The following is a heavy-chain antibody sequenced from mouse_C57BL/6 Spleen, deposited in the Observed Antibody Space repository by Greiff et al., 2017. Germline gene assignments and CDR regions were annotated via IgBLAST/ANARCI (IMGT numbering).Heavy chain of an antibody. Sequence: QVQLKQSGPELVKPGASVKLSCKASGYTFTSSDINWVKQRPGQGLEWIGWLYPRDGSTKYNEKFKGKATLTVDTSSSTAYMELHSLTSEDSAVYFCARSDLYDPLYYFDYWGQGTTLTVSS. CDR1: GYTFTSSD. J-gene: IGHJ2*01. D-gene: IGHD2-3*01. CDR3: ARSDLYDPLYYFDY. V-gene: IGHV1-85*01. CDR2: LYPRDGST.